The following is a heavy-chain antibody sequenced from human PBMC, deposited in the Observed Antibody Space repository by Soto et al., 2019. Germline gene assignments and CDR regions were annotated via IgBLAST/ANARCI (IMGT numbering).Heavy chain of an antibody. V-gene: IGHV3-66*01. Sequence: GGSLRLSCAASGFTVSSNYMSWVRQAPGKGLEWVSVIYSGGSTYYADSVKGRFTISRGNSKNTLYLQMNSLRAEDTAVYYCASDLCYYGSGLDHWGQGTLVTVPS. D-gene: IGHD3-10*01. CDR2: IYSGGST. CDR3: ASDLCYYGSGLDH. J-gene: IGHJ4*02. CDR1: GFTVSSNY.